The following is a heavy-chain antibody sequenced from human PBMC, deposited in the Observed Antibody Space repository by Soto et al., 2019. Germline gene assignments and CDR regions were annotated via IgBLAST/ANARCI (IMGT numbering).Heavy chain of an antibody. Sequence: GGSLRLSCAASGFTFSSYGMHWVRQAPGKGLEWVAVISYDGSNKYYADSVKGRFAISGDNSKNTLYLQMNSLRAEDTAVYYCNTASPSWWLLPDVILFDYWGQGTLVTVSS. CDR2: ISYDGSNK. CDR3: NTASPSWWLLPDVILFDY. J-gene: IGHJ4*02. D-gene: IGHD3-22*01. V-gene: IGHV3-30*03. CDR1: GFTFSSYG.